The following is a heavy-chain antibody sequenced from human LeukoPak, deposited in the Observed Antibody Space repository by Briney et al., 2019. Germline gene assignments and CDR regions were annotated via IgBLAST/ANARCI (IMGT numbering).Heavy chain of an antibody. Sequence: SETLSLTCTVSGGSISSSSYYWSWIRQPAGKGLEWIGRIYTSGSTNYNPSLKSRVTMSVDTSKNQFSLKLSSVTAADTAVYYCARSGYSGYEVDYWGQGTLVTVSS. D-gene: IGHD5-12*01. CDR1: GGSISSSSYY. CDR3: ARSGYSGYEVDY. J-gene: IGHJ4*02. V-gene: IGHV4-61*02. CDR2: IYTSGST.